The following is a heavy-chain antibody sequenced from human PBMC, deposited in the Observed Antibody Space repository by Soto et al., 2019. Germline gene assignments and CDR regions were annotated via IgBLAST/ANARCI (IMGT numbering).Heavy chain of an antibody. CDR3: AIGRAAVATPTPFDY. J-gene: IGHJ4*02. D-gene: IGHD2-15*01. Sequence: QVQLVESGGGVVQPGRSLRLSCAASGFTFSSYGMHWVRQAPGKGLEWVAVISYDGSNKYYADSVKGRFTISRDNSKNTLYLQMNSLRAEDTAVYYCAIGRAAVATPTPFDYWGQGTLVTVSS. CDR2: ISYDGSNK. V-gene: IGHV3-30*03. CDR1: GFTFSSYG.